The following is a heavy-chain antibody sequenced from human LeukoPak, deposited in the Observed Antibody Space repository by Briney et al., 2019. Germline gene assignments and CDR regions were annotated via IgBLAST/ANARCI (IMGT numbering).Heavy chain of an antibody. J-gene: IGHJ4*02. CDR2: IYPGDSDT. V-gene: IGHV5-51*01. Sequence: GESLKISCKHSEYSFPNYCVGWVRQMPGKGLEWMGIIYPGDSDTRYSPSFQGQVTISADKSISTAYLQWSSLKASDTAMYYCATRGQQWTHFDYWGQGTLVTVSS. D-gene: IGHD6-19*01. CDR3: ATRGQQWTHFDY. CDR1: EYSFPNYC.